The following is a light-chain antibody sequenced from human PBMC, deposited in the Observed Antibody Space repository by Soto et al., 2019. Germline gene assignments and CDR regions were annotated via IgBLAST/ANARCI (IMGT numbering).Light chain of an antibody. CDR3: QQYVTSSPRT. CDR1: QSVSSSH. Sequence: EIVLTQSADTLSLSPGERATLSCRASQSVSSSHLAWYQQRPGQAPRLLIYRASSRATGIPDRFSGSGSGTDFTLTISRLEPEDSAVYYCQQYVTSSPRTFGQGTKVDIK. CDR2: RAS. V-gene: IGKV3-20*01. J-gene: IGKJ1*01.